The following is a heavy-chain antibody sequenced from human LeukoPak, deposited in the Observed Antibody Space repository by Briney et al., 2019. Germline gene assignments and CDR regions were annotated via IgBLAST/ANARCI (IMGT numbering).Heavy chain of an antibody. CDR1: GGSISSGSHY. CDR3: ARDVPTFYDSSGYQRGAFDY. V-gene: IGHV4-61*02. J-gene: IGHJ4*02. D-gene: IGHD3-22*01. CDR2: IYTSGST. Sequence: SETLSLTCTVSGGSISSGSHYWSWIRQPAGKGLEWIGRIYTSGSTNYNPSLKSRVTISVDTSKNQFSLKLSSVTAADTAVYYCARDVPTFYDSSGYQRGAFDYWGQGTLVTVSS.